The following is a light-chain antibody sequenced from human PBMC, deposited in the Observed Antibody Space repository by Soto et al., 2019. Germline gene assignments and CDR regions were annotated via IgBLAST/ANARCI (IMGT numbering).Light chain of an antibody. CDR3: QQRSHWPLT. J-gene: IGKJ4*01. V-gene: IGKV3-11*01. CDR1: QSVSSY. Sequence: EIVLTQSPATLSLSPGERATLSCRASQSVSSYLAWYQQKPGQAPRLLIYDASNRSTGIPARFSGSGSGTDFTLAIRSLEPEDFAVYYCQQRSHWPLTFGGRTKDELK. CDR2: DAS.